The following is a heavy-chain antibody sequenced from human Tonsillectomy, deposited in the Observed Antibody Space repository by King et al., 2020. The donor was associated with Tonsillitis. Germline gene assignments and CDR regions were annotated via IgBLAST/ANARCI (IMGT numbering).Heavy chain of an antibody. CDR2: IYSGGDT. CDR1: GFTVSYNY. D-gene: IGHD3-9*01. CDR3: ARDLRYFDWSLDAFDV. J-gene: IGHJ3*01. Sequence: VQLVESGGGLVRPGGSLRLSCSVSGFTVSYNYMSWVRQAPGKGLEWVSVIYSGGDTYYADSVKGRFSISRDNSKNTLYLQLNNLRAEDTAVYYCARDLRYFDWSLDAFDVWGQGTMVTVSS. V-gene: IGHV3-66*01.